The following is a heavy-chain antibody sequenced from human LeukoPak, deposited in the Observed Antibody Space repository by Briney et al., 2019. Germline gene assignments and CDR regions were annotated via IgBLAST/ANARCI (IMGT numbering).Heavy chain of an antibody. V-gene: IGHV4-34*01. CDR2: INHSGST. Sequence: PSETLSLTCAVYGGSLSGYYWSWIRQPPGKGLEWIGEINHSGSTNYNPSLRSRVTISVDTSKNQFSLKLSSVTAADTAVYYCARVPGDSSSWQADYWGQGTLVTVSS. D-gene: IGHD6-13*01. CDR1: GGSLSGYY. J-gene: IGHJ4*02. CDR3: ARVPGDSSSWQADY.